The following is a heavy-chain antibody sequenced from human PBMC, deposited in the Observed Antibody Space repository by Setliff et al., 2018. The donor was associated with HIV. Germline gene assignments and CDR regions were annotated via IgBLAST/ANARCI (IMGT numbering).Heavy chain of an antibody. CDR1: GGSISSSNW. V-gene: IGHV4-4*02. Sequence: SETLSLTCAVSGGSISSSNWWSWVRQPPGKGLGWIGTIYHSGSTLYKPSLKSRVTMSVDTSKNQFSLKLNSVTAADTAVYHCARLSSYRSSSYYFDYWGQGALVTVSS. CDR2: IYHSGST. J-gene: IGHJ4*02. D-gene: IGHD6-6*01. CDR3: ARLSSYRSSSYYFDY.